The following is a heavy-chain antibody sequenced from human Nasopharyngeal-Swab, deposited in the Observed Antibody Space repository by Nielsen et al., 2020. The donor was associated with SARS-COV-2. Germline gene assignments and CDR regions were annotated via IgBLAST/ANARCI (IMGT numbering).Heavy chain of an antibody. CDR1: GYSISSGYY. J-gene: IGHJ4*02. CDR3: ARDIVVVPAALSQYYFDY. V-gene: IGHV4-38-2*02. Sequence: SETLSLTCTVSGYSISSGYYWGWIRQPPGKGLEWIGSIYHSGSTYYNPSLKSRATISVDTSKNQFSLKLSSVTAADTAVYYCARDIVVVPAALSQYYFDYWGQGTLVTVSS. D-gene: IGHD2-2*01. CDR2: IYHSGST.